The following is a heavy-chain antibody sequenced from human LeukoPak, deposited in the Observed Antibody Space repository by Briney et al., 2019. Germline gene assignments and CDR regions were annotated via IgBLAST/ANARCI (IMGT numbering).Heavy chain of an antibody. CDR3: AKSAYYDSSGFYREYYFDY. V-gene: IGHV3-23*01. CDR1: RFTFSNYA. CDR2: ISGSGGST. J-gene: IGHJ4*02. D-gene: IGHD3-22*01. Sequence: GGSLRLSCAASRFTFSNYAMSWVRQAPGKGLEWVSTISGSGGSTYYADSVKGRFTISRDNSKNTLHLQMNSLRAEDTAVYYCAKSAYYDSSGFYREYYFDYWGQGTLVTVSS.